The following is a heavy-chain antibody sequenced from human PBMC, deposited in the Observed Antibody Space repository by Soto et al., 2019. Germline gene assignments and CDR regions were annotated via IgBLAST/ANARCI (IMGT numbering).Heavy chain of an antibody. CDR2: ISPYNENT. J-gene: IGHJ5*02. CDR1: GYIFNNYG. D-gene: IGHD6-13*01. Sequence: ASVKVSCKTSGYIFNNYGISWVRQAPGQGLEWMGWISPYNENTNYAQKFQGRVTVTTDTSTSTAYMELRSLRSDDTAVYYCARDSQHVWFDPWGQGTPVTVS. CDR3: ARDSQHVWFDP. V-gene: IGHV1-18*01.